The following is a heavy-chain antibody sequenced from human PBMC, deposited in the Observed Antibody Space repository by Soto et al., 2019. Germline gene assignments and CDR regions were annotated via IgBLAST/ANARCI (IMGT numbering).Heavy chain of an antibody. CDR1: GFSFSGSW. Sequence: PGGPLRLSCGASGFSFSGSWMSWVRQAPGKGLEWVATIKQDGGETWYMDSVKGRFTVSRDNAKNSLFLQLSSLRAEDTAVYYCARVSGYGGVTFDYWGQGTPVTVSS. CDR3: ARVSGYGGVTFDY. D-gene: IGHD5-12*01. J-gene: IGHJ4*02. V-gene: IGHV3-7*01. CDR2: IKQDGGET.